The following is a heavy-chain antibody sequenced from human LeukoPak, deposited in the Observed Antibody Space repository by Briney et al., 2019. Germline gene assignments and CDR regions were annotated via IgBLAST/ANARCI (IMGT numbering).Heavy chain of an antibody. V-gene: IGHV3-74*01. Sequence: GGSLRLSCAASGFAFSSFWMHWVRQAPGKGLVWVSRINSDGSSTSYADSEKGRITITRDNAKNTLYLQMNSLRAEDTAVYYCARDQYTQALFDYWGQGTLVTVSS. CDR1: GFAFSSFW. CDR2: INSDGSST. CDR3: ARDQYTQALFDY. J-gene: IGHJ4*02. D-gene: IGHD2-2*02.